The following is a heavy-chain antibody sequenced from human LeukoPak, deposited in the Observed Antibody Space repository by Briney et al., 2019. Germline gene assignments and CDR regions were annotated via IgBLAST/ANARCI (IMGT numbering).Heavy chain of an antibody. CDR2: ISGSGGST. J-gene: IGHJ6*02. D-gene: IGHD3-9*01. CDR3: AKDHILDGYDILTGYYTGYYYYGMDV. V-gene: IGHV3-23*01. Sequence: GGSLRLSCAASGFTFSSYAMSWVRQAPGKGLEWVSAISGSGGSTYYADSVKGRFTISRDNPKNTLYLQMNSLRAEDTAVYYCAKDHILDGYDILTGYYTGYYYYGMDVWGQGTTVTVSS. CDR1: GFTFSSYA.